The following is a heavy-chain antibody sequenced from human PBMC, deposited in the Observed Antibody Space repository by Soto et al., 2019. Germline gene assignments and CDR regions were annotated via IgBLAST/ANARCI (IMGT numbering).Heavy chain of an antibody. CDR3: AKETAERYYYYGMDV. Sequence: GGSLRLSCAASGFTFSSSGMHWVRQAPGKGLEWVAVISYDGSNKYYADSVKGRFTISRDNSKNTLYLQMNSLRAEDTAVYYCAKETAERYYYYGMDVWGQGTTVTVSS. D-gene: IGHD1-1*01. V-gene: IGHV3-30*18. CDR1: GFTFSSSG. CDR2: ISYDGSNK. J-gene: IGHJ6*02.